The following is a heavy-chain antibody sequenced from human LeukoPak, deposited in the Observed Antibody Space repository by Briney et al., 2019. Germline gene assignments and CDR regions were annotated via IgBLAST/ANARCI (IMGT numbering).Heavy chain of an antibody. D-gene: IGHD2-21*02. CDR1: SGSLSGYF. CDR3: ARARNCGGDCGIDY. V-gene: IGHV4-59*01. CDR2: IRYSGST. Sequence: SETLSLTCTVSSGSLSGYFWSWIRQPPEKGLEWIGYIRYSGSTNYNPSLQSRLTMSLDTSKNHFSLKLSSVTAADTAVYYCARARNCGGDCGIDYWGQGTLVTVSS. J-gene: IGHJ4*02.